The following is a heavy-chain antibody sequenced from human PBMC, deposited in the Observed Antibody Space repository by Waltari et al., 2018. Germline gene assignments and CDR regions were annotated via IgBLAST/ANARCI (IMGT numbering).Heavy chain of an antibody. D-gene: IGHD3-10*01. J-gene: IGHJ4*02. CDR1: GYSISSGYF. V-gene: IGHV4-38-2*01. Sequence: QVQLQESGPGLVKPSETLSLTCAVSGYSISSGYFWGWIRQPPGKGLDWIASIHQSWRTYDNPSLKSRVTLSGDTSKNQFSLKLSSVTAADTAIYYCARGRPNGSGSLFDYWGQGTLVTVSS. CDR3: ARGRPNGSGSLFDY. CDR2: IHQSWRT.